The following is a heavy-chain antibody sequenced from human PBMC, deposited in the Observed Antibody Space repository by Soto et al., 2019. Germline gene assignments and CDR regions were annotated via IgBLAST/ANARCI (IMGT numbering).Heavy chain of an antibody. D-gene: IGHD1-20*01. Sequence: EVQLVESGGGLVQPGGSLRLSCAASGFTFSSYWMHWVRQVPGKGLLWVSRINGDGSTTNYADSVKGRFTISRDNAKNKLYLQMNSLRADDTAVYYCARDKSNWNDAGDYWGQGTLVTVSS. J-gene: IGHJ4*02. CDR1: GFTFSSYW. V-gene: IGHV3-74*01. CDR3: ARDKSNWNDAGDY. CDR2: INGDGSTT.